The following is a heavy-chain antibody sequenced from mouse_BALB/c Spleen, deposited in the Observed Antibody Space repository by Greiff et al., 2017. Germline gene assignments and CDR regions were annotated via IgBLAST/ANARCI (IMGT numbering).Heavy chain of an antibody. Sequence: EVQLQQSGTVLARPGASVKMSCKASGYTFTSYWMHWVKQRPGQGLEWIGAIYPGNSDTSYNQKFKGKAKLTAVTSTSTAYMELSSLTNEDSAVYYCTRGGYDVGGCAYWGQGTLVTVSA. CDR1: GYTFTSYW. CDR2: IYPGNSDT. CDR3: TRGGYDVGGCAY. J-gene: IGHJ3*01. D-gene: IGHD2-14*01. V-gene: IGHV1-5*01.